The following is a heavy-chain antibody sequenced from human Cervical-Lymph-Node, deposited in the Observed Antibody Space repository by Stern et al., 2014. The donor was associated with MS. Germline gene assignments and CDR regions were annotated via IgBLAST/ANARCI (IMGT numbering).Heavy chain of an antibody. J-gene: IGHJ5*02. CDR1: GGSINNYY. CDR3: ARVDDCSGGTCFSTSWFDP. V-gene: IGHV4-59*01. CDR2: IYQDGST. D-gene: IGHD2-15*01. Sequence: VHLVESGPGLVKPSETLSLTCTVSGGSINNYYWSWIRQPPGKGLEWIGYIYQDGSTKYNPSLKSRVTISLHTSKKQFSLRLTSVTAADTAVYYCARVDDCSGGTCFSTSWFDPWGQGTLVTVSS.